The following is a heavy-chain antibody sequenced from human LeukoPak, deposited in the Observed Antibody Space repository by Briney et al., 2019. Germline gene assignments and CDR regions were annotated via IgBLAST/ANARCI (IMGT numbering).Heavy chain of an antibody. Sequence: GESLKISCKGSGYSFTSYWIGWVRQMPGKGLEWMGIIYPGDSDTRYSPSFQGQVTISADKSISTAYLQWSSLKASDTAMYYCARTSYSPSGYSSSGAFDIWGQGTMVTVSS. J-gene: IGHJ3*02. CDR2: IYPGDSDT. CDR3: ARTSYSPSGYSSSGAFDI. D-gene: IGHD5-18*01. V-gene: IGHV5-51*01. CDR1: GYSFTSYW.